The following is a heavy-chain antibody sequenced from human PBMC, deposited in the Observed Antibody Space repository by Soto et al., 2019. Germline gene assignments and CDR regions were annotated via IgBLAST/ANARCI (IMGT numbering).Heavy chain of an antibody. CDR1: GFTFSSYA. V-gene: IGHV3-23*01. CDR2: ISGRGGST. J-gene: IGHJ4*02. Sequence: EVQLLDSGGGLVQPGGSLRLSCAASGFTFSSYAMTWVRQAPGKGLEWVSAISGRGGSTYYADSVKGRFIISRDNSKNTLYLQMNSLRAEDAAVYYCAKDGGSHLGELSWGKGTLVTVSS. D-gene: IGHD3-16*02. CDR3: AKDGGSHLGELS.